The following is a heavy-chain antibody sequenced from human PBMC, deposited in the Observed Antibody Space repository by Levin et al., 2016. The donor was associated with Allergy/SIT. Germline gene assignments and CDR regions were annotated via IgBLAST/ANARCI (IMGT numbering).Heavy chain of an antibody. V-gene: IGHV1-2*04. Sequence: WVRQAPGQGLEWMGWINPNSGGTNYAQKFQGWVTMTRDTSISTAYMELSRLRSDDTAVYYCARDIRQRTILGYYYYYMDVWGKGTTVTVSS. J-gene: IGHJ6*03. CDR3: ARDIRQRTILGYYYYYMDV. D-gene: IGHD2-2*01. CDR2: INPNSGGT.